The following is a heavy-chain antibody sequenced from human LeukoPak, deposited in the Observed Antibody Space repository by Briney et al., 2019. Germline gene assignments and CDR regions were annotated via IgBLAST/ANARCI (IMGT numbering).Heavy chain of an antibody. Sequence: KPSETLSLTCTVSGGSISSYYWSWIRQPPGKGLEWIGYIYYSGSTNYNPSLKSRVTISVDTSKNQFSLKLSSVTAADTAVYYCARLTTYSSSSIFDYWGQGTLVTVSS. D-gene: IGHD6-6*01. CDR2: IYYSGST. CDR3: ARLTTYSSSSIFDY. J-gene: IGHJ4*02. CDR1: GGSISSYY. V-gene: IGHV4-59*08.